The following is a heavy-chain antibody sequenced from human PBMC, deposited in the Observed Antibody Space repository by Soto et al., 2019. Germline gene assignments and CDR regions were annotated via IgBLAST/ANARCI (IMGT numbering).Heavy chain of an antibody. J-gene: IGHJ6*02. Sequence: GGSLRLSCAASGFTITSYSMNWVRQASGKGLEWVASISSSSSHIYYADSVKGRFTISRDNARNSLYLQMNTLRADDTAVYYCVRERGLSSFYGMDVWGQGTTVTVSS. CDR3: VRERGLSSFYGMDV. V-gene: IGHV3-21*01. CDR1: GFTITSYS. D-gene: IGHD3-10*01. CDR2: ISSSSSHI.